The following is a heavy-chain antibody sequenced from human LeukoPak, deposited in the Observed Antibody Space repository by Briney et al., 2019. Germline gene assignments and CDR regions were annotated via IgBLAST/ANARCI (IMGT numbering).Heavy chain of an antibody. V-gene: IGHV3-48*01. Sequence: GGSLRLSCAASGFTFSSYSMNWVRQAPGKGLEWVSYISSSSSTIYYADSVKGRFTISRDNAKNSLYLQMNSLRVEDMAVYYCARPSGTWGAFDIWGQGTMVTVSS. CDR3: ARPSGTWGAFDI. CDR2: ISSSSSTI. CDR1: GFTFSSYS. J-gene: IGHJ3*02. D-gene: IGHD1-7*01.